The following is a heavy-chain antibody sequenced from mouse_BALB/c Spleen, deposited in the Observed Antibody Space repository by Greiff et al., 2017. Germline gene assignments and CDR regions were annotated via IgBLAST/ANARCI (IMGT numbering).Heavy chain of an antibody. V-gene: IGHV3-2*02. CDR1: GYSITSDYA. CDR2: ISYSGST. Sequence: EVKLMESGPGLVKPSQSLSLTCTVTGYSITSDYAWNWIRQFPGNKLEWMGYISYSGSTSYNPSLKSRISITRDTSKNQFFLQLNSVTTEDTATYYCARGITHEDYWGQGTSVTVSS. D-gene: IGHD1-1*01. CDR3: ARGITHEDY. J-gene: IGHJ4*01.